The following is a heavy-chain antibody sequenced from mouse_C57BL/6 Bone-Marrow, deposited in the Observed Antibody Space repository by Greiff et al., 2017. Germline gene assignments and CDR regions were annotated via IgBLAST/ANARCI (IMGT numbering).Heavy chain of an antibody. CDR3: ARHASNFLYWYFDV. Sequence: EVKLMESGGGLVQPGGSLKLSCAASGFTFSDYGMAWVRQAPRKGPEWVAFISNLAYSIYYADTVTGRFTISRENAKNTLYLEMSSLRSEYTAMYYCARHASNFLYWYFDVWGTGTTVTVSS. V-gene: IGHV5-15*01. CDR1: GFTFSDYG. J-gene: IGHJ1*03. CDR2: ISNLAYSI. D-gene: IGHD2-5*01.